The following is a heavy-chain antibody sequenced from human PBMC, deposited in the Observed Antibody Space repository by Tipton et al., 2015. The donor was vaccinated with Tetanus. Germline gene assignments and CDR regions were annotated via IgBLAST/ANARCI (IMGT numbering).Heavy chain of an antibody. V-gene: IGHV3-23*01. CDR3: AKEGHSSPTTPYIDY. J-gene: IGHJ4*02. CDR2: ISGSGDTT. CDR1: GFTFSSYA. Sequence: CAASGFTFSSYAMTWVRQAPGKGLEWVSAISGSGDTTYYPDSVKGRFAISRDNSKNPLYLQMNSLRGEDAAVYYCAKEGHSSPTTPYIDYWGQGTLVTVSS. D-gene: IGHD6-13*01.